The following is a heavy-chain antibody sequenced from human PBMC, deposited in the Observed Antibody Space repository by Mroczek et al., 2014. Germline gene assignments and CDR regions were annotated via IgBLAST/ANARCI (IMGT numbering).Heavy chain of an antibody. V-gene: IGHV3-49*03. CDR1: GFTFGDYD. D-gene: IGHD3-10*01. CDR2: IRSKAYGGTT. CDR3: TRGGYGSGSYTFDY. J-gene: IGHJ4*02. Sequence: EVQLVESGGGLVQPGRSLRLSCTASGFTFGDYDMSWFRQAPGKGLEWVGFIRSKAYGGTTEYAASVKGRFTISRDDSKSIAYLQMNSLKTEDTAVYYCTRGGYGSGSYTFDYWGQGNPGHRLL.